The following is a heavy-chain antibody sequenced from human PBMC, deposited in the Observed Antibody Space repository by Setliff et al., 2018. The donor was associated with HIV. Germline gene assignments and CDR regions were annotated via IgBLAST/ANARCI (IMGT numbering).Heavy chain of an antibody. V-gene: IGHV4-39*01. CDR1: GGSISSSTYY. D-gene: IGHD2-15*01. CDR2: ISYSGST. CDR3: ASPRGYCSGGTCHFWYFDL. Sequence: PSETLSLTCTVSGGSISSSTYYWGWIRQPPGKGLEWIGTISYSGSTYYNPSLKSRVIISVDTSKNQFSLKLSSVTAADTAVYYCASPRGYCSGGTCHFWYFDLWGRGTLVTVSP. J-gene: IGHJ2*01.